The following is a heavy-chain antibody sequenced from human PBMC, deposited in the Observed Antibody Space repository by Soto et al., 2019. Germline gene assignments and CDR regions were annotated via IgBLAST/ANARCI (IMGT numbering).Heavy chain of an antibody. D-gene: IGHD3-10*01. CDR1: GGSISSGDYY. V-gene: IGHV4-30-4*01. J-gene: IGHJ4*02. CDR2: IFYSGST. Sequence: SETLSLTCTVSGGSISSGDYYWSWIRQPPGKGLEWIGNIFYSGSTDYKWSLQSRLTLSVDTSKNQFSLKLSSVTAADTAVYYCARVVIERFGDSQYYFDYWGPGTLVTVSS. CDR3: ARVVIERFGDSQYYFDY.